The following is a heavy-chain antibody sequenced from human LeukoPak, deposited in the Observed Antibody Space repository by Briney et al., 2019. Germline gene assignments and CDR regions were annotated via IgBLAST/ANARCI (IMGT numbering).Heavy chain of an antibody. J-gene: IGHJ6*02. V-gene: IGHV3-11*01. Sequence: TAGGSLRLSCAASGFTFSDYYMTWIRQAPGKGLEWLSYISNSGSSVLYADSVMGRFTVSRDNAKRSLYLQIKSLRDDDTAVYHCALGTINKDYYFGMDVWGQGTTVTVSS. D-gene: IGHD2-8*01. CDR3: ALGTINKDYYFGMDV. CDR2: ISNSGSSV. CDR1: GFTFSDYY.